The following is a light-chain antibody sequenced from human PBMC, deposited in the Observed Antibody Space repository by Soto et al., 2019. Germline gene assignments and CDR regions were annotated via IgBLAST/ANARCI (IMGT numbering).Light chain of an antibody. J-gene: IGLJ1*01. CDR1: SSDVGGYNY. V-gene: IGLV2-11*01. CDR2: DVS. Sequence: QSVLTQPRSVSGSPGQSVTISCTGTSSDVGGYNYVPWYQEQPGKAPKLMIYDVSKRPSGVPDRFSGSKSGNTASLTISGLQAEDEADYYCCSYAGSYSYVFGTET. CDR3: CSYAGSYSYV.